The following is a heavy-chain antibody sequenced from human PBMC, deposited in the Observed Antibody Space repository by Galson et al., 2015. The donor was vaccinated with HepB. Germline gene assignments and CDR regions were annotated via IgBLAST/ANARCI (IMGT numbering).Heavy chain of an antibody. CDR2: ISYDGSNK. CDR1: GFTFSSYA. J-gene: IGHJ4*02. V-gene: IGHV3-30*04. Sequence: SLRLSCAASGFTFSSYAMHWVRQAPGKGLEWVAVISYDGSNKYYADSVKGRFTISRDNSKNTLYLQMNSLRAEDTAVYYCARDQGAVATSGDDSSGYYYWGQGTLVTVSS. CDR3: ARDQGAVATSGDDSSGYYY. D-gene: IGHD3-22*01.